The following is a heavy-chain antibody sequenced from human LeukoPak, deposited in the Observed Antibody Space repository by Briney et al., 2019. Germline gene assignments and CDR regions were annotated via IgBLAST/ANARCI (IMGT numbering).Heavy chain of an antibody. CDR2: ISSSGSTI. D-gene: IGHD2-21*01. V-gene: IGHV3-11*04. CDR1: GFTFSDYY. Sequence: GGSLRLSCAASGFTFSDYYMSWIRQAPGKGLEWVSYISSSGSTIYYADPVKGRFTISRDNAKNSLYLQMNSLRAEDTSIYFCVKDNPVLHKWGQGTLVTVSS. CDR3: VKDNPVLHK. J-gene: IGHJ4*02.